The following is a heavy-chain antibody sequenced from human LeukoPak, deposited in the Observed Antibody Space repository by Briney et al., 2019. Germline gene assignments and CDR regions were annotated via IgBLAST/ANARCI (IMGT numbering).Heavy chain of an antibody. J-gene: IGHJ4*02. CDR3: ATPPVDTAMVYFDY. V-gene: IGHV3-23*01. CDR1: GFTFSSYA. Sequence: GGSLRLSCAASGFTFSSYAMCWVRQAPGKGLEWVSAISGSGGSTYYADSVKGRFTISRDNSKNTLYLQMNSLRAEDTAVDYCATPPVDTAMVYFDYWGQGTLVTVSS. CDR2: ISGSGGST. D-gene: IGHD5-18*01.